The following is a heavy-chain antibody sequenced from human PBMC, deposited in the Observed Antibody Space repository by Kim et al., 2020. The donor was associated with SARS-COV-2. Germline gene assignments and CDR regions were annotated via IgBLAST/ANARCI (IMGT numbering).Heavy chain of an antibody. Sequence: SETLSLTCTVSGGSISSSSYYWGWIRQPPGKGLEWIGSIYYSGSTYYNPSLKSRVTISVDTSKNQFSLKLSSVTAADTAVYYCARNYYDSSGYYLGVLAWYFDLWGRGTLVTVSS. CDR2: IYYSGST. D-gene: IGHD3-22*01. J-gene: IGHJ2*01. V-gene: IGHV4-39*07. CDR3: ARNYYDSSGYYLGVLAWYFDL. CDR1: GGSISSSSYY.